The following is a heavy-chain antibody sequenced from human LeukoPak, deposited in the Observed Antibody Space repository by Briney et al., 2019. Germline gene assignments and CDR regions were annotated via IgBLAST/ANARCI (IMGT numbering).Heavy chain of an antibody. J-gene: IGHJ4*02. CDR3: ARGDAYYGSGSYYNAVDY. Sequence: ASVKVSCKASGYTFTSYDINWLRQATGQGLGWMGWMNPNSGNTGYAQKFQGRVTITRNTSISTAYMELSSLRSEDTAVYYCARGDAYYGSGSYYNAVDYWGQGTLVTVSS. CDR2: MNPNSGNT. CDR1: GYTFTSYD. D-gene: IGHD3-10*01. V-gene: IGHV1-8*03.